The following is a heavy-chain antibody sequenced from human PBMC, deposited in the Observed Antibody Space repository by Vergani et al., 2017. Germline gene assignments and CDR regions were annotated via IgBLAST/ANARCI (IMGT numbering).Heavy chain of an antibody. V-gene: IGHV4-61*02. CDR1: GGSISRGSYY. Sequence: QVQLQESGPGLVKPSQTLSLTCTVSGGSISRGSYYWSWIRQPAGKGLEWIGRIYTSGSTNYNPSLKSRVTISVDTSKNQFSLKLSSVTAADTAVYYCARVFIAGAFDIWGQGTMVTVSS. CDR2: IYTSGST. CDR3: ARVFIAGAFDI. D-gene: IGHD6-13*01. J-gene: IGHJ3*02.